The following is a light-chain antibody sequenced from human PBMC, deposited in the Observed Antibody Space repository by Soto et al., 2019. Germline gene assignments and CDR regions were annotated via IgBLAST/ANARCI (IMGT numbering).Light chain of an antibody. CDR3: CSYASGGTRVL. V-gene: IGLV2-14*01. CDR2: DVS. Sequence: QSALTQPASVSGSPGQSITISCTGTNSDVGGYNYVSWYQQHPGKAPKLIIYDVSDRPSGVSYRFSGSKSGNTASLTISGLQAEDEADYYCCSYASGGTRVLFGGGTKVTVL. J-gene: IGLJ2*01. CDR1: NSDVGGYNY.